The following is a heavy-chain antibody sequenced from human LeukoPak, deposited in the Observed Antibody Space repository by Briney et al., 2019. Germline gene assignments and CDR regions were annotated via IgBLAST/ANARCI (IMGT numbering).Heavy chain of an antibody. V-gene: IGHV4-61*02. CDR1: GALISSGSYY. CDR3: ARDREHIVLLPGAKRKTWYFDY. CDR2: MYISGST. J-gene: IGHJ4*02. Sequence: SETLSLTCTVSGALISSGSYYWSWIRQPAGKGLEWIGRMYISGSTNYNPSLKSRVTISVDTSKNQFSLKLSSVTAADTAVYYCARDREHIVLLPGAKRKTWYFDYWGQGTLVTVSS. D-gene: IGHD2-2*01.